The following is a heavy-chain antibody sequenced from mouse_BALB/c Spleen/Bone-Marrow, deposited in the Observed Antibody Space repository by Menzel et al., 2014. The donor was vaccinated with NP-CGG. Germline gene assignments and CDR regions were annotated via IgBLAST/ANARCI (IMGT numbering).Heavy chain of an antibody. CDR1: GYTFTNYW. V-gene: IGHV1-63*02. CDR2: FYPGGGYT. CDR3: ARTAYFDY. Sequence: QVQLQHPGAELVRPGNSVKISCKASGYTFTNYWLGWIKQRPGHGLEWIGDFYPGGGYTNYNEEFKGKATLTADASSSTAYMQLSSLTSEDSAVYFCARTAYFDYWGQGTTLTGSS. J-gene: IGHJ2*01.